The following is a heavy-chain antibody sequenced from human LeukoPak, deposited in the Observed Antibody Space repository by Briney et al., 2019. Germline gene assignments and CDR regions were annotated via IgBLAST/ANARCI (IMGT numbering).Heavy chain of an antibody. CDR1: GFTFSSYA. Sequence: GGSLRLSCAASGFTFSSYAMSWVRQAPGKGLEWVSSISAGGGTTYYADSVKGRFTISRDNSKNTLYLQMNSLGAEDTAVYYCAKDRGSNYDYVHDYWGQGTLVTVSS. D-gene: IGHD3-10*01. CDR2: ISAGGGTT. CDR3: AKDRGSNYDYVHDY. V-gene: IGHV3-23*01. J-gene: IGHJ4*02.